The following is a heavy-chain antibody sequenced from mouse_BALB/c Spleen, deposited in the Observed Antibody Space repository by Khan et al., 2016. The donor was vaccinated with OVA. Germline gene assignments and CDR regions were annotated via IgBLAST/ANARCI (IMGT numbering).Heavy chain of an antibody. Sequence: QVQLQQSGAELVKPGASVRLSCKASGYTFTSYYLYWVKQRPGQGLEWIGDINPSNGGTNFNEMFKTKATLTVDKSSSTAYMQLSSLTSEDSAVYYCTRSGYGAFVYWGQGTLVTVSA. CDR1: GYTFTSYY. CDR2: INPSNGGT. V-gene: IGHV1S81*02. J-gene: IGHJ3*01. D-gene: IGHD1-1*02. CDR3: TRSGYGAFVY.